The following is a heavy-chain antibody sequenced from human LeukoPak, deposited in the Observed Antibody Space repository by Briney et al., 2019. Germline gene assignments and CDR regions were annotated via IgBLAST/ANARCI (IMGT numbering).Heavy chain of an antibody. Sequence: KPSETLSLTCTVSGGSTSSYYWSWLRQPAGKGLEWIGRIYTSGSTNYNPSLKSRVTISVDKSKNQFSLKLSSVTAADTAVYYCARGAAKKAFDIWGQGTMVTVSS. D-gene: IGHD2-15*01. CDR1: GGSTSSYY. V-gene: IGHV4-4*07. CDR2: IYTSGST. J-gene: IGHJ3*02. CDR3: ARGAAKKAFDI.